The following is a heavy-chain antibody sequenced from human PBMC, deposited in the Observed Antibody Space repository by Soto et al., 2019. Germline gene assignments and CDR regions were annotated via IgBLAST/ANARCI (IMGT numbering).Heavy chain of an antibody. J-gene: IGHJ6*02. CDR1: GGTFSSYA. Sequence: SVKVSCKASGGTFSSYAISWVRQAPGQGLEWMGGIIPIFGTANYAQKFQGRVTITADKSTSTAYMELSSLRSEDTAVYYCARGDYGDYYYYYGMDVWGQGTTVTVSS. CDR3: ARGDYGDYYYYYGMDV. D-gene: IGHD4-17*01. V-gene: IGHV1-69*06. CDR2: IIPIFGTA.